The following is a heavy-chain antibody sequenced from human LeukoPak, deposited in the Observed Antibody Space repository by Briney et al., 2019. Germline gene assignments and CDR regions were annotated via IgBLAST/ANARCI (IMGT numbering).Heavy chain of an antibody. D-gene: IGHD2-21*02. V-gene: IGHV4-59*01. CDR1: GGSISSYY. J-gene: IGHJ4*02. CDR3: ARGEVAAIPLDY. Sequence: SETLSLTCTVSGGSISSYYWSWIRQPPGKGLEWIGYIYYSGSTNYNPSLKSRVTTSVDTSKNQFSLKLSSVTAADTAVYYCARGEVAAIPLDYWGQGTLVTVSS. CDR2: IYYSGST.